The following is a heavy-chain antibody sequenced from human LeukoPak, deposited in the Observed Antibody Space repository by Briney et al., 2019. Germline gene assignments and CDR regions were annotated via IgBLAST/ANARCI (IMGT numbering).Heavy chain of an antibody. J-gene: IGHJ4*02. CDR1: GFTFKSYS. D-gene: IGHD3-10*01. V-gene: IGHV3-21*05. CDR3: ARAAGHYFDY. Sequence: PGGSLRLSCVASGFTFKSYSMNWVRQAPGKGLEWVSFITSTSSDLFYSDSVKGRFTVSRDNARNSLYLQMNSLTAGDTAVYYCARAAGHYFDYWGQGSLVTVSS. CDR2: ITSTSSDL.